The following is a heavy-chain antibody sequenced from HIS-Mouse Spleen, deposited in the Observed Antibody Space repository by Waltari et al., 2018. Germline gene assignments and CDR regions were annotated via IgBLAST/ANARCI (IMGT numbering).Heavy chain of an antibody. V-gene: IGHV2-70*15. Sequence: QVTLRESGPALVKPTQTLTLTCTFSGFSLSTRGMCVSWIRQPPGKALEWLARIAWDDDKYYSTSLKTRLTSSKDTSKNQVVLTMTNMDPVDTATYYCARIAEGYSSGWYAFDYWGQGTLVTVSS. CDR3: ARIAEGYSSGWYAFDY. CDR1: GFSLSTRGMC. CDR2: IAWDDDK. D-gene: IGHD6-19*01. J-gene: IGHJ4*02.